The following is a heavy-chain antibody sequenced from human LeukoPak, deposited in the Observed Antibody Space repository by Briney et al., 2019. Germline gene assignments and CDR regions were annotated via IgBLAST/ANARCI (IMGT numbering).Heavy chain of an antibody. CDR3: ARAPSDSSGYYPEYFQH. J-gene: IGHJ1*01. D-gene: IGHD3-22*01. CDR1: GFTFSSYW. CDR2: IKSDGSST. Sequence: GGSLRLSCATSGFTFSSYWMHWVRQAPGKGLVWVSRIKSDGSSTNYADSVKGRFTISRGNAKNTLYLQMNSLRAEDTAGYYCARAPSDSSGYYPEYFQHWGQGTLVTVSS. V-gene: IGHV3-74*01.